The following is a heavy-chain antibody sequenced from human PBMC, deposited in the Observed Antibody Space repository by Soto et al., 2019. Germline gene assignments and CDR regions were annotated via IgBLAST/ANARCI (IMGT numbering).Heavy chain of an antibody. Sequence: QVQLQESGPGLVKPSGTLSLTCAVSSGSISSSNWWSWVRQPPGKGREWIGEIYHSGSTNYNPSLKSRVTISVDKSKNQFSLKLSSVTAADTAVYYCARYYDFWSGYYVFDPWGQGTLVTVSS. V-gene: IGHV4-4*02. CDR3: ARYYDFWSGYYVFDP. CDR1: SGSISSSNW. CDR2: IYHSGST. D-gene: IGHD3-3*01. J-gene: IGHJ5*02.